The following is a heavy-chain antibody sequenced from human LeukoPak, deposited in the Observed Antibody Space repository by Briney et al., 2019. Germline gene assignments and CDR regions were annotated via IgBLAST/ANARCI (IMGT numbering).Heavy chain of an antibody. Sequence: PGGSLRLSCAASGFTFSSYAMSWVRQARGKGLEWVSAISGSGGSTYYADSVKGRFTISRDNSKNTLYLQMNSLRAEDTAVYYCASHKRGYSGYSTYYFDYWGQGTLVTVSS. CDR3: ASHKRGYSGYSTYYFDY. J-gene: IGHJ4*02. V-gene: IGHV3-23*01. D-gene: IGHD5-12*01. CDR2: ISGSGGST. CDR1: GFTFSSYA.